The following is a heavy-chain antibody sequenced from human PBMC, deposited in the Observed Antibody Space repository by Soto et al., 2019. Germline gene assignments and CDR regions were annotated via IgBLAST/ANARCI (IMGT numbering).Heavy chain of an antibody. CDR3: ARRVYCSGGSCYWADY. J-gene: IGHJ4*02. D-gene: IGHD2-15*01. V-gene: IGHV1-18*01. CDR2: ISAYNGNT. CDR1: GYTFTSYG. Sequence: ASVKVSCKASGYTFTSYGISWVRQAPGQGLEWMGWISAYNGNTNYAQKLQGRVTMTTDTSTSTAYMELRSLRSDDTAVYYCARRVYCSGGSCYWADYWGQGTLVTVSS.